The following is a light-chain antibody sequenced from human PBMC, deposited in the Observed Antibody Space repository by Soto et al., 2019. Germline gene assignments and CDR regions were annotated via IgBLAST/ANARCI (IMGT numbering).Light chain of an antibody. CDR1: NSDVGGYNY. CDR2: EVS. J-gene: IGLJ1*01. CDR3: SSYTSISTLDV. V-gene: IGLV2-14*01. Sequence: QSVLTQPASVSGSPGQSITISCTGTNSDVGGYNYVSWYQQHPGKAPELMIYEVSHRPSGVSNRFSGSKSDNTASLTISGLQAEDEADYYCSSYTSISTLDVFGTGTKLTVL.